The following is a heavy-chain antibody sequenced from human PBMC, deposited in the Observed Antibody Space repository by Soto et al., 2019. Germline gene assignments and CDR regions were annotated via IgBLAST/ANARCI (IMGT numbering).Heavy chain of an antibody. CDR1: GGTFSSYA. V-gene: IGHV1-69*13. D-gene: IGHD3-22*01. CDR3: AREGKYYYDSSGYSFGY. CDR2: IIPIFGTA. Sequence: ASVKVSCKASGGTFSSYAISWVRQAPGQGLEWMGGIIPIFGTANYAQKFQGRVTITADESTSTAYMELSSLRSEDTAVYYCAREGKYYYDSSGYSFGYWGQGTLVTVSS. J-gene: IGHJ4*02.